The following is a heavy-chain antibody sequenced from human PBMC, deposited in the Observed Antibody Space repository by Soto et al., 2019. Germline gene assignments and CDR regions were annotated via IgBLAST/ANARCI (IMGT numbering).Heavy chain of an antibody. J-gene: IGHJ6*02. D-gene: IGHD6-13*01. Sequence: QVQLVQSGAEVKKPGASVKVSCKASGYTFTSYDINWVRQATGQGLEWMGWMNPNSGKTGYAQKCQGRVTMTRNTAITTANIERSSWRSEDTAVDYGPSRGYSSSWYSYYHYGMDVWGQGPRVTVSS. CDR3: PSRGYSSSWYSYYHYGMDV. CDR1: GYTFTSYD. V-gene: IGHV1-8*01. CDR2: MNPNSGKT.